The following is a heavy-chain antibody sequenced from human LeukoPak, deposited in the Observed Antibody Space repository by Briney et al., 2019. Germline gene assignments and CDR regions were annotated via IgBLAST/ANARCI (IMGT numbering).Heavy chain of an antibody. Sequence: EASVKDSCKASGYTFSNYGIHWVRQAPGQRLECLGWINVGNGNTKYSQNFQGRVTITRDTSATTAYMELSNLRPEDTAVYYCARALVPGSGSYYDWFDPWGQGTLVTVPS. CDR2: INVGNGNT. D-gene: IGHD3-10*01. V-gene: IGHV1-3*01. CDR1: GYTFSNYG. J-gene: IGHJ5*02. CDR3: ARALVPGSGSYYDWFDP.